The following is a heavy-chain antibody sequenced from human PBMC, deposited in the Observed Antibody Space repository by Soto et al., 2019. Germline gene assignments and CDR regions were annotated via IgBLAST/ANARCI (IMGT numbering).Heavy chain of an antibody. D-gene: IGHD1-26*01. CDR3: ARSGREWYLDL. Sequence: QVQLQESGPGLVKPSGTLSLTCVVSGGSISSDNWWYWVRRPPGKGLEWIGEIYHSGSTNYNPSLRSRVTISVDKSKNQFFLHLSSVTAADTAVYYCARSGREWYLDLWGRGTLVTVSS. CDR1: GGSISSDNW. V-gene: IGHV4-4*02. CDR2: IYHSGST. J-gene: IGHJ2*01.